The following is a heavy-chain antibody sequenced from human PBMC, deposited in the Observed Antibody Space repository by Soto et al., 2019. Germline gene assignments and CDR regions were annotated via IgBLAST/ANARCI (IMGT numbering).Heavy chain of an antibody. CDR2: IYHSGST. V-gene: IGHV4-4*02. CDR3: ARIFPDTVTTGGWFDP. CDR1: GGSISSSNW. D-gene: IGHD4-17*01. J-gene: IGHJ5*02. Sequence: QVQLQESGPGLVKPSGTLSLTCAVSGGSISSSNWWSWVRQPPGKGLEWIGEIYHSGSTNYNPSLKGRVTISVDKSKNQCSLKLSSVTAADTAVYYCARIFPDTVTTGGWFDPWGQGTLVTVSS.